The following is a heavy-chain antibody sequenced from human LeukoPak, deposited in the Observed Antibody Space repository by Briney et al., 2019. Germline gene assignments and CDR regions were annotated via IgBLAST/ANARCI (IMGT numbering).Heavy chain of an antibody. V-gene: IGHV3-23*01. CDR2: ISGSGGST. D-gene: IGHD3-22*01. CDR3: AKDNRGTIVVVTPYYFDY. CDR1: GFTFGTYA. Sequence: GGSLRLSCAASGFTFGTYAMSWVRQAPGMGLEWVSDISGSGGSTYYADSVKGRFTISRDNSKNTLYLQMNSLRAEDTAIYYCAKDNRGTIVVVTPYYFDYWGQGTLVTVSS. J-gene: IGHJ4*02.